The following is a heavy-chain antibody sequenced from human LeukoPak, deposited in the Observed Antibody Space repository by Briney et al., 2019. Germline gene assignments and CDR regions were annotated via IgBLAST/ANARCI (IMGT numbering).Heavy chain of an antibody. V-gene: IGHV4-61*02. CDR3: ARDSRAAAGL. D-gene: IGHD6-13*01. CDR2: IYTSGST. CDR1: GGSINSGSYY. Sequence: ASQTLSLTCTVSGGSINSGSYYWSWIRQPAGKGLEWIGRIYTSGSTNYNPSLKSRVTISVDTSKNQFSLKLSSVTAADTAVYYCARDSRAAAGLWGQGTLVTVSS. J-gene: IGHJ4*02.